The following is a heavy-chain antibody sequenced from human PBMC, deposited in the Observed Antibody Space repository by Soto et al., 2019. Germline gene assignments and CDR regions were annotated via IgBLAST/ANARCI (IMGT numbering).Heavy chain of an antibody. J-gene: IGHJ4*01. CDR1: GGSISSGGYY. CDR2: IYYGGST. V-gene: IGHV4-31*03. CDR3: ARGGYYYENSGQNAYDY. Sequence: TSETLSLTCTVSGGSISSGGYYWSWIRQHPGKGLEWIGYIYYGGSTYYNPSLKSRATISGDTSKNQFSLKLSSVTAADTAVYYCARGGYYYENSGQNAYDYWGQGILVTVSS. D-gene: IGHD3-22*01.